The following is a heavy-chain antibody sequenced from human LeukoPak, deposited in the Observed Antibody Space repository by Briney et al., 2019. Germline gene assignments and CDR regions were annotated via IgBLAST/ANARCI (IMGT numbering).Heavy chain of an antibody. CDR1: GGSISSYY. D-gene: IGHD6-19*01. CDR2: IYYSGST. CDR3: ARGPIAVAGIDY. V-gene: IGHV4-59*01. Sequence: PSETLSLTCTVSGGSISSYYWSWLRQPPGKGLEWIGYIYYSGSTNYNPSLKSRVTISVDTSKNQFSLKLSSVTAADTAVYYCARGPIAVAGIDYWGQGTLVTVSS. J-gene: IGHJ4*02.